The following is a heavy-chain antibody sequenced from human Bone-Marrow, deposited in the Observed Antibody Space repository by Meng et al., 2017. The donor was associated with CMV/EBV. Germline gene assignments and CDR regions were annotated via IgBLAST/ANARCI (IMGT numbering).Heavy chain of an antibody. V-gene: IGHV3-74*01. Sequence: SGFAFSSYWMHWVRQAPGKGLVWVSRINGDESSTSYADSVKGRFTISRDNAKNTLYLEMNSLSAEDTAVYYCEVSYYDSSGVYFDHWGQGTLVTVSS. J-gene: IGHJ4*02. CDR3: EVSYYDSSGVYFDH. D-gene: IGHD3-22*01. CDR2: INGDESST. CDR1: GFAFSSYW.